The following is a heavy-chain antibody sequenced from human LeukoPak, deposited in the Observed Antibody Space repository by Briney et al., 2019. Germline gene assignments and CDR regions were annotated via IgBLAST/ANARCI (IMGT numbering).Heavy chain of an antibody. CDR1: GFTFSSYW. CDR3: ARDYYDSSGYYSPFDY. CDR2: ISSSSSYI. D-gene: IGHD3-22*01. V-gene: IGHV3-21*01. Sequence: PGGSLRLSCAASGFTFSSYWMSWVRQAPGKGLEWVSSISSSSSYIYYADSVKGRFTISRDNAKNSLYLQMNSLRAEDTAVYYCARDYYDSSGYYSPFDYWGQGTLVTVSS. J-gene: IGHJ4*02.